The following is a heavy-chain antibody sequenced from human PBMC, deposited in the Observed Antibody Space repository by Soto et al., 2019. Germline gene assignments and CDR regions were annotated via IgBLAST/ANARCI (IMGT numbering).Heavy chain of an antibody. CDR1: GFTFSSYA. CDR3: ARERYSGYDVKASKPVYYFDY. CDR2: ISYDGSNK. V-gene: IGHV3-30-3*01. Sequence: QVQLVESGGGVVQPGRSLRLSCAASGFTFSSYAMHWVRQAPGKGLEWVAVISYDGSNKYYADSVKGRFTISRDNSKNTLYRQMNSLRAEDTAVYYCARERYSGYDVKASKPVYYFDYWGQGTLVTVSS. J-gene: IGHJ4*02. D-gene: IGHD5-12*01.